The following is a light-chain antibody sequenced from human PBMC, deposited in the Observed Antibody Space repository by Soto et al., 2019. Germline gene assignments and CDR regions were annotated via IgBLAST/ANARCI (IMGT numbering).Light chain of an antibody. CDR3: SSITSGRPVV. CDR2: DVS. J-gene: IGLJ2*01. V-gene: IGLV2-14*01. CDR1: SSDVGGYNY. Sequence: QSVLTQPASVSGSPGQSITISCTGTSSDVGGYNYVSWYQQHPGKAPKLMIYDVSNRPSGVSNRFSGSKSGNTASLTISGLQAGDGTDYYCSSITSGRPVVLGGGT.